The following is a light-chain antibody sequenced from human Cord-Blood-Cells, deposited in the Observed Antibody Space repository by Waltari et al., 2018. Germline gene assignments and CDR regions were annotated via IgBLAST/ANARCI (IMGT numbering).Light chain of an antibody. V-gene: IGKV1-39*01. CDR2: AAS. CDR1: QSISSY. CDR3: QQSYSTLT. J-gene: IGKJ4*01. Sequence: DIQMTQSPSSLSASVGARVTITCRASQSISSYLNWYQQKPGNAPKLLIYAASSLQSGVPSRFSGSGSGTDFTLTISSLQPEDFATYYCQQSYSTLTFGGGTKVEIK.